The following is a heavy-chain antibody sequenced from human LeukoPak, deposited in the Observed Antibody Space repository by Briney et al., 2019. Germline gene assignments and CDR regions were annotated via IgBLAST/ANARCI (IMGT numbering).Heavy chain of an antibody. CDR2: ISSSSSYI. CDR1: GFTFSSYS. Sequence: GGSLRLSCAASGFTFSSYSMNWVRQAPGKGLEWVSSISSSSSYIYYADSVKGRLTISRDNAKNSLYLQMNSLRAEDTAVYYCARDGEWFGELSPDYWGQGTLVTVSS. V-gene: IGHV3-21*01. J-gene: IGHJ4*02. D-gene: IGHD3-10*01. CDR3: ARDGEWFGELSPDY.